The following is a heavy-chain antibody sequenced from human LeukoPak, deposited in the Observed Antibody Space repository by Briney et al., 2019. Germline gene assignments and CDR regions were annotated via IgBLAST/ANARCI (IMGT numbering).Heavy chain of an antibody. CDR1: EFTFRNYD. CDR2: IRYDGNNK. CDR3: AKDQAVAGHPLDY. J-gene: IGHJ4*02. Sequence: PGGSLRLSCAASEFTFRNYDMHWVRQAPGKGLEWVAFIRYDGNNKYYADSVKGRFTISRDNSKNTLYLQMNSLRAEDTVVYYCAKDQAVAGHPLDYWGQGTLVTVSS. V-gene: IGHV3-30*02. D-gene: IGHD6-19*01.